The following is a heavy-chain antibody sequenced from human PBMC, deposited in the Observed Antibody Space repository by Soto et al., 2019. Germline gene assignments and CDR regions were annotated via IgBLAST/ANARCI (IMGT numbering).Heavy chain of an antibody. D-gene: IGHD2-2*01. Sequence: SQTLSLTCAISGDSVSSNSAAWNWIRQSPSRGLEWLGRTYYRSKWYNDYAVSVKSRITINPDTSKNQFSLQLNSVTPEDTAVYYCAKSLGYCSSTSCRTAFDIWGQGTMVTVSS. CDR3: AKSLGYCSSTSCRTAFDI. V-gene: IGHV6-1*01. CDR1: GDSVSSNSAA. J-gene: IGHJ3*02. CDR2: TYYRSKWYN.